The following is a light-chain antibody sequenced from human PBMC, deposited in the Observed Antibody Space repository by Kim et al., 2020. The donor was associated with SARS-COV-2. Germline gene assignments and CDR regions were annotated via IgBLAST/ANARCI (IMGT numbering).Light chain of an antibody. CDR2: GAS. J-gene: IGKJ2*01. Sequence: EIVMTQYQATLSVSPGEGATLSCRVSQSVSSNLAWYPQKPGQAPRLLIYGASTRATGIPARFSGSGSGTELTLTISSLQSEDFAVYYYQHCNTCSYTFGQWTNLEI. CDR3: QHCNTCSYT. V-gene: IGKV3-15*01. CDR1: QSVSSN.